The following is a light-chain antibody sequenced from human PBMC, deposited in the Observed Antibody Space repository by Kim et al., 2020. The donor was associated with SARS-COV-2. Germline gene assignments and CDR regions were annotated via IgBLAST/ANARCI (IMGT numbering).Light chain of an antibody. CDR1: QTVTSNY. Sequence: EIVLTQSPGTLSLSSGERATLSCRASQTVTSNYLAWYQQKPGQAPRLLIYGASSRATGIPDRFSGSGSGTDFTLTISRLEPEDVAVYYCQQYGRTFGQGTKVDIK. V-gene: IGKV3-20*01. CDR3: QQYGRT. J-gene: IGKJ1*01. CDR2: GAS.